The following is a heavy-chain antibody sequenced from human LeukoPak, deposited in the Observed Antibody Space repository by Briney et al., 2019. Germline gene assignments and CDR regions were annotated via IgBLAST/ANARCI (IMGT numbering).Heavy chain of an antibody. V-gene: IGHV3-64*01. CDR2: ISSNGGST. CDR3: ARGRVSSSRYYYYYYYMDV. Sequence: GGSLRLSCAASGFTFSSYAMHWVRQAPGKGLEYVSAISSNGGSTYYANSVKGRFTISRDNSKNTLYLQMGSLRAEDMAVYYCARGRVSSSRYYYYYYYMDVWGKGTTVTVSS. D-gene: IGHD6-13*01. CDR1: GFTFSSYA. J-gene: IGHJ6*03.